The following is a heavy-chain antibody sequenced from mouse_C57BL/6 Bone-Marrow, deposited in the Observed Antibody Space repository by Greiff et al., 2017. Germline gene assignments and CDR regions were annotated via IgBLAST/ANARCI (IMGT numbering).Heavy chain of an antibody. D-gene: IGHD1-1*01. CDR2: IDPENGDT. J-gene: IGHJ3*01. CDR3: TYYGSSSWFAY. Sequence: EVQLVESGAELVRPGASVKLSCTASGFNIKDDYMPWVKQRPEQGLEWIGWIDPENGDTEYPSKFQGKATITADTSSNTAYLQRSSLTSEDTAVYYCTYYGSSSWFAYWGQGTLVTVSA. CDR1: GFNIKDDY. V-gene: IGHV14-4*01.